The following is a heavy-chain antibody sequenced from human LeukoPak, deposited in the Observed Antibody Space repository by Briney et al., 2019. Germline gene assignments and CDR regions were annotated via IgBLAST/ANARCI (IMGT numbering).Heavy chain of an antibody. Sequence: SQTLSLTCTVSGGPISSGGYYWSWIRQPPGKGLEWIGYIYYSGSTYYSPSLKSRVTISVDTSKNQFSLKLSSVTAADTAVYYCARYCSSTSCSGYAFDIWGQGTMVTVSS. CDR3: ARYCSSTSCSGYAFDI. CDR1: GGPISSGGYY. J-gene: IGHJ3*02. D-gene: IGHD2-2*01. V-gene: IGHV4-31*03. CDR2: IYYSGST.